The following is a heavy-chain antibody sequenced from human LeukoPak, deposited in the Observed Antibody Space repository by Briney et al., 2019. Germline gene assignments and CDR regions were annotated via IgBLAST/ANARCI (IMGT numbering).Heavy chain of an antibody. D-gene: IGHD6-13*01. CDR2: ISYDGSNK. Sequence: GGSLRLSCAASGFTFSIYGMHWVRQAPGKGLECGAGISYDGSNKYYADSLKGRFTISRDNSKNTLYLQMNSLRAEATAVYYCAKSDSSSWFGGAYWGQGTLVTVSS. J-gene: IGHJ4*02. CDR3: AKSDSSSWFGGAY. CDR1: GFTFSIYG. V-gene: IGHV3-30*18.